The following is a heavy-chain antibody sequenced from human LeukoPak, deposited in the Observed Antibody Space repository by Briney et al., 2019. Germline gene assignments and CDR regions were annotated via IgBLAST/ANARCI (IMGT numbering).Heavy chain of an antibody. CDR3: ARDLLAEAAQDRGY. J-gene: IGHJ4*02. Sequence: PGGSRRLSCAASGFTFSNYWMHWVRQAPGKGLVWVSRINPDGSSTNYADSVRGRFTISRDNAKNTLYLQMTSLRAEDTAVYYCARDLLAEAAQDRGYWGQGTLVPVSS. V-gene: IGHV3-74*01. CDR2: INPDGSST. CDR1: GFTFSNYW. D-gene: IGHD6-19*01.